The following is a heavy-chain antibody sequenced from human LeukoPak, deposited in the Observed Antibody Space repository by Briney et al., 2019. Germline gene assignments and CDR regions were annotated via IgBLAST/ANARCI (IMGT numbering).Heavy chain of an antibody. D-gene: IGHD4-17*01. CDR2: IYYSGST. CDR1: GVSISSSSYY. CDR3: ARVVNDYGDSRFDY. Sequence: KSSETLSLTCTVSGVSISSSSYYWGWIRQPPGKGLEWIGSIYYSGSTYYNPSLKSRVTISVDTSKNQFSLKLSSVNAADTAVYYCARVVNDYGDSRFDYWGQGTLVTVSS. J-gene: IGHJ4*02. V-gene: IGHV4-39*07.